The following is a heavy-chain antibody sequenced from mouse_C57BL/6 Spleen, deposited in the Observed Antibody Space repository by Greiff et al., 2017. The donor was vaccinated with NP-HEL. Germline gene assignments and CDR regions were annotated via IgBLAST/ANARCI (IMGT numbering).Heavy chain of an antibody. V-gene: IGHV3-6*01. CDR3: ARERAYDYEYFDV. D-gene: IGHD2-4*01. CDR2: ISYDGSN. CDR1: GYSITSGYY. J-gene: IGHJ1*03. Sequence: VQLQQSGPGLVKPSQSLSLTCSVTGYSITSGYYWNWIRQFPGNKLEWMGYISYDGSNNYNPSLKNRISITRDTSKNQFFLKLNSVTTEDTATYYCARERAYDYEYFDVWGTGTTVTVSS.